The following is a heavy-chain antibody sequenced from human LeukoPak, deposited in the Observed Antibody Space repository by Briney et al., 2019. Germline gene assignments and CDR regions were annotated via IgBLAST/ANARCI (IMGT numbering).Heavy chain of an antibody. D-gene: IGHD3-3*01. CDR2: ISGSGGST. Sequence: PGGSLRLSCAASGFTFSSYAMSWVRQAPGKGLEWVSAISGSGGSTYYADSVKGRFTISRDNSKNTLYLQMNSLRAEDTAVYYCAKDHITIFGVVIMRGGYYFDYWGQGTLVTVSS. V-gene: IGHV3-23*01. J-gene: IGHJ4*02. CDR3: AKDHITIFGVVIMRGGYYFDY. CDR1: GFTFSSYA.